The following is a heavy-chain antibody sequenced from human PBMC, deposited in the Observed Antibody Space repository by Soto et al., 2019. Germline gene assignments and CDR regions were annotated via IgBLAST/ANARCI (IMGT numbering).Heavy chain of an antibody. CDR2: IYWDDDK. Sequence: QITLKESGPTLVKPTQTLTLTCTFSGFSLSTSGVGVGWIRQPPGKALEWLALIYWDDDKRYSPSLKSRLTISKDTSKNQVVLTMTNMYPVDTATDYCAHRLGWFDPWGQGTLVTGSS. CDR3: AHRLGWFDP. V-gene: IGHV2-5*02. J-gene: IGHJ5*02. CDR1: GFSLSTSGVG. D-gene: IGHD3-16*01.